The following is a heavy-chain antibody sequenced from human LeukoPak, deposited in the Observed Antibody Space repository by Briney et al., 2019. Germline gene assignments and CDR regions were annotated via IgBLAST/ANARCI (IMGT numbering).Heavy chain of an antibody. D-gene: IGHD3-9*01. CDR2: INPNSGGT. CDR1: GYSFTGYY. V-gene: IGHV1-2*02. Sequence: ASVKVSCKASGYSFTGYYMHWVRQAPGQGLEWMGWINPNSGGTNYAQKFQGRVTMTRDTPISTAYMELSRLTSDYTAVYFCARDLLKPNLRLDYWGQGTLVTVSS. J-gene: IGHJ4*02. CDR3: ARDLLKPNLRLDY.